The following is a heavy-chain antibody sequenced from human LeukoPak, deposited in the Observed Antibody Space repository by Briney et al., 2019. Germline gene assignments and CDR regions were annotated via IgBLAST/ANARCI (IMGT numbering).Heavy chain of an antibody. CDR1: GGSISSGDYY. V-gene: IGHV4-30-4*01. CDR3: ARDKGGYYDSSGYYSTLYYFDY. D-gene: IGHD3-22*01. Sequence: SETLSLTCTVSGGSISSGDYYWSWIRQPPGKGLEWIGYIYYSGGTYYNPSLKSRVTISVDTSKNQFSLKLSSVTAADTAVYYCARDKGGYYDSSGYYSTLYYFDYWGQETLVTVSS. CDR2: IYYSGGT. J-gene: IGHJ4*02.